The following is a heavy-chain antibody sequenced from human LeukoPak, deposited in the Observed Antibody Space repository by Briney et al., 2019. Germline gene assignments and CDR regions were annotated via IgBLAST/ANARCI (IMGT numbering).Heavy chain of an antibody. CDR3: ARGCSSTSCYASFDY. CDR1: GFTFSTYG. CDR2: IYSGGST. V-gene: IGHV3-66*01. D-gene: IGHD2-2*01. J-gene: IGHJ4*02. Sequence: PGGSLRLSCAASGFTFSTYGMHWVRQAPGKGLEWVSVIYSGGSTYYADSVKGRFTISRDNSKNTLYLQMNSLRAEDTAVYYCARGCSSTSCYASFDYWGQGTLVTVSS.